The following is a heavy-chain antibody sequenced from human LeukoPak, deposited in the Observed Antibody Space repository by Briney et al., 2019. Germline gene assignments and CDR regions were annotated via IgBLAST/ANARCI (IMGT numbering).Heavy chain of an antibody. D-gene: IGHD3-3*01. CDR2: IFYSGST. Sequence: PSETLSLTCSVSSGSISNSNYYWGWIRQPPGKGLEWIGSIFYSGSTDYNPSLKSRVTISVDTSKNHFSLKLNSVTAADTAVYYCAGIYDFWSDAPAPVSDYDYWGQGTLVTVSS. CDR1: SGSISNSNYY. J-gene: IGHJ4*02. CDR3: AGIYDFWSDAPAPVSDYDY. V-gene: IGHV4-39*01.